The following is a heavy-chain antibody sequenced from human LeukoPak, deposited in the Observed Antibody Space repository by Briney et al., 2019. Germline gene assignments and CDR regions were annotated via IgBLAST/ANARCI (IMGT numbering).Heavy chain of an antibody. D-gene: IGHD4-17*01. Sequence: SETLSLTCTVSGDSISSGDYYWSWIRQPAGKGLEWIGRISSSGSTNYNPSLKSRVTISVDTSKNQFSLKLSSVTAADTAVYYCARLKATVSIHAYFDSWGQGTLVTVSS. CDR2: ISSSGST. CDR3: ARLKATVSIHAYFDS. J-gene: IGHJ4*02. CDR1: GDSISSGDYY. V-gene: IGHV4-61*02.